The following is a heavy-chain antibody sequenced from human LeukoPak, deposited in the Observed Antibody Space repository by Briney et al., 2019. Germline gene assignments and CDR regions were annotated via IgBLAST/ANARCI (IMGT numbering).Heavy chain of an antibody. V-gene: IGHV3-11*04. CDR3: VREFWYRFDN. D-gene: IGHD6-13*01. CDR2: ISSDGTAN. CDR1: GFIFSDYY. Sequence: GGSLRLSCAASGFIFSDYYMSWIRQAPGKGLEFVSYISSDGTANYYADPVKGRFTISGDNAQNSVYLEMTNLRAEDTAVYYCVREFWYRFDNWGQGTVVTVSS. J-gene: IGHJ4*02.